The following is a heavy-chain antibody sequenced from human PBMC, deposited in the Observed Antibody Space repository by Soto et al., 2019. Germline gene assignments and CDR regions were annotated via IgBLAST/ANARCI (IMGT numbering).Heavy chain of an antibody. CDR3: AKDFLPYDSSGYYFGNYFDY. CDR1: GITFGTHA. D-gene: IGHD3-22*01. CDR2: ISYDGSSK. J-gene: IGHJ4*02. V-gene: IGHV3-30-3*01. Sequence: GGSLRLSCAASGITFGTHAMRWVRQAPGKGLEWVAVISYDGSSKYYADSMKGRFTTSRDNSKNTLYLQMNSLRAEDTAVYYCAKDFLPYDSSGYYFGNYFDYWGLGTLVTVSS.